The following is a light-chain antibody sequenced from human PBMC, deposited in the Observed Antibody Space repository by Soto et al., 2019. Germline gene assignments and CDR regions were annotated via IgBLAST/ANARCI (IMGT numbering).Light chain of an antibody. J-gene: IGKJ2*01. CDR3: QQSFSRPMYT. CDR1: QGIRNY. Sequence: DIQMTQSPSSLSASVGDRVTITCRASQGIRNYLNWYQQKPGTAPKLLIYDASTLQSGVPSRFRGSGSGTDFTLTISNLQPEDLATFYCQQSFSRPMYTFGQGTKVEIK. CDR2: DAS. V-gene: IGKV1-39*01.